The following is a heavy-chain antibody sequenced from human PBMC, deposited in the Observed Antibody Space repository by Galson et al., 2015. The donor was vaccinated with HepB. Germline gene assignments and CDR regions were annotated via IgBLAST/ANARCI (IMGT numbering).Heavy chain of an antibody. Sequence: SLRLSCAASGFIFSDAYMSWIRQAPGKGLEWISYLSSSRGYIKYADSVKGRFTISRDNARNTLFLQMNSLRVEDTAIYYCARVMDIDKILLRAFDSWGQGALVTVSS. CDR2: LSSSRGYI. V-gene: IGHV3-11*05. CDR1: GFIFSDAY. J-gene: IGHJ4*02. D-gene: IGHD2-2*03. CDR3: ARVMDIDKILLRAFDS.